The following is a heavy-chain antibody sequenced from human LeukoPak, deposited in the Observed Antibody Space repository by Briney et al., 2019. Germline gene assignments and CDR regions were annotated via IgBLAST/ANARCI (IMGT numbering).Heavy chain of an antibody. D-gene: IGHD1-1*01. CDR1: GFTFSDSA. J-gene: IGHJ4*02. V-gene: IGHV3-23*01. Sequence: GGSLRLSCAASGFTFSDSAMTWVRQAPGRGLEWVSGISRSGDRTYTADSVKGRFTVSRDDSKNTAYLQMNSLKTEDTAVYYCTGHSSSNGDYYFDSWGQGTPVTVSS. CDR2: ISRSGDRT. CDR3: TGHSSSNGDYYFDS.